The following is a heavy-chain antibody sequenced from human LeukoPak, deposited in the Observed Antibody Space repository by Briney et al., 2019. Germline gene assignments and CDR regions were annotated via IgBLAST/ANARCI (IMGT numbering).Heavy chain of an antibody. CDR3: ARGWGVIITGFDP. CDR2: INTDGSST. J-gene: IGHJ5*02. CDR1: GFTFSSYW. Sequence: PGGSLRLSCAASGFTFSSYWMHWVRQAPGKGLVWVSRINTDGSSTSYADSVKGRFTISRDNVKNSLYLQMNSLRAEDTAMYYCARGWGVIITGFDPWGQGTLVTVSS. D-gene: IGHD3-10*01. V-gene: IGHV3-74*01.